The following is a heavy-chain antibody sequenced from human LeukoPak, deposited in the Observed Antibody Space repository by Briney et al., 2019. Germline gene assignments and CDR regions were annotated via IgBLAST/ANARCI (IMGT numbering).Heavy chain of an antibody. J-gene: IGHJ3*02. Sequence: SETLTLTCTVSGGSISSGYYWGWIRQPPGKGLEWIGSIYHSGSTYYNPSLKSRVTISVDTSKNQFSLKLSSVTAADTAVYYCARLINTAMVPDAFDIWGQGTMVTVSS. V-gene: IGHV4-38-2*02. CDR3: ARLINTAMVPDAFDI. CDR1: GGSISSGYY. CDR2: IYHSGST. D-gene: IGHD5-18*01.